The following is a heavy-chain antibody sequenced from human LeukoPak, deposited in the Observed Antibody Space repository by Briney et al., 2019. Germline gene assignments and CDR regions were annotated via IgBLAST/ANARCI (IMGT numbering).Heavy chain of an antibody. J-gene: IGHJ4*02. CDR2: ISDST. V-gene: IGHV3-23*01. CDR1: GFTFSMYA. D-gene: IGHD3-10*01. Sequence: GGSLRLSCAVSGFTFSMYAMAWVRQAPGKGLEWVSGISDSTYADSVRGRFTISRDNSKNTLYLQMNSLRAEDTAVYYCAKGQGSGIYKYYFDYWGPGTLVTVSS. CDR3: AKGQGSGIYKYYFDY.